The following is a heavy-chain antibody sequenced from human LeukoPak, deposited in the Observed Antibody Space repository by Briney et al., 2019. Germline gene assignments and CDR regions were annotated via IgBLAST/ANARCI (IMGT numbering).Heavy chain of an antibody. CDR3: AKDPGSGWYIDY. CDR1: GFTFSSYA. J-gene: IGHJ4*02. CDR2: ISGSGGST. V-gene: IGHV3-23*01. Sequence: GGSLRLSCAASGFTFSSYAMSWVCQAPGKGLEWVSTISGSGGSTYYADSVKGRFTISRDNSKNTLYLQMNSLRAEDTAVYYCAKDPGSGWYIDYWGQGTLVTVSS. D-gene: IGHD6-19*01.